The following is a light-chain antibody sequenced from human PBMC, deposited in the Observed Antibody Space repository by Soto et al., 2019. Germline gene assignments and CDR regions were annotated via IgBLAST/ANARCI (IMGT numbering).Light chain of an antibody. V-gene: IGLV2-14*01. J-gene: IGLJ3*02. CDR2: EVS. CDR1: SSDVGGYNY. Sequence: QSALTQPASVSGSPGQSITISCTGTSSDVGGYNYVSWYQQHPGKAPKRMIYEVSNRPSGVSNRFSGSKSGNTASLTISGLQAEDEADYYCSSYTSSSTLVCGGGTKVTVL. CDR3: SSYTSSSTLV.